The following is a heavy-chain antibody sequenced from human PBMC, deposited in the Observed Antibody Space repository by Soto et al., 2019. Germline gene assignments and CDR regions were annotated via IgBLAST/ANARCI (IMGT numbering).Heavy chain of an antibody. Sequence: AASLKVSCKASGYTFTSYDINWVRQATGQGLEWMGWMNPNTGHTGYAQEFQGRVTMTRDTSMSTAYMELTSLRSEDTAVYYCARVMRYCSSTSCSLMDYWGQGTLVTVSS. J-gene: IGHJ4*02. CDR1: GYTFTSYD. CDR3: ARVMRYCSSTSCSLMDY. V-gene: IGHV1-8*01. CDR2: MNPNTGHT. D-gene: IGHD2-2*01.